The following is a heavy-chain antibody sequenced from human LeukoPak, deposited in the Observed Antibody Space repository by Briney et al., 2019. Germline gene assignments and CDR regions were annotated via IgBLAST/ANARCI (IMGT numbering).Heavy chain of an antibody. J-gene: IGHJ4*02. D-gene: IGHD1-14*01. Sequence: GGSLRLSCAASGFTLSEYYMSWIRQAPGKGLEWLSHISGSGTTIYDADSVKGRFTISRDNAKNSLSLQMDSLRDEDTAVYYCARGWTTLDSWGQGTLVTLSS. CDR1: GFTLSEYY. CDR2: ISGSGTTI. V-gene: IGHV3-11*01. CDR3: ARGWTTLDS.